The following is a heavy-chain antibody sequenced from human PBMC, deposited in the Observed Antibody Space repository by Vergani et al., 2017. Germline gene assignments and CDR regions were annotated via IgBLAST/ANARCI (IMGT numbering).Heavy chain of an antibody. CDR3: ARWGAVAGGGAFDI. D-gene: IGHD6-19*01. J-gene: IGHJ3*02. V-gene: IGHV4-30-2*01. CDR1: GGSISSGGYS. CDR2: IYHSGST. Sequence: QLQLQESGPGLVKPSETLSLTCTVSGGSISSGGYSWSWIRQPPGKGLEWIGYIYHSGSTYYNPSLKSRVTISVDTSKNQFSLKLSSVTAADTAVYYCARWGAVAGGGAFDIWGQGTMVTVSS.